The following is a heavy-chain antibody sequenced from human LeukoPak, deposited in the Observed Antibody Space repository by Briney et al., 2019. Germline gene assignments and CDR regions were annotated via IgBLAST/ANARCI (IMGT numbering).Heavy chain of an antibody. Sequence: PGGSLRHSCAASGFTFSSYGMHWVRQAPGKGLEWVAFIRYDGSNKYYADSVKGRFTISRDNSKNTLYLQMNSLRTEDTAVYYRAKVHSSGWEFDYWGQGTLVTVSS. J-gene: IGHJ4*02. CDR1: GFTFSSYG. CDR2: IRYDGSNK. CDR3: AKVHSSGWEFDY. V-gene: IGHV3-30*02. D-gene: IGHD6-19*01.